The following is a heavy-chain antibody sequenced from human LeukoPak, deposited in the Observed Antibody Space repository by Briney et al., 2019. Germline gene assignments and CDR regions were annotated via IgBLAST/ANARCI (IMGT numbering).Heavy chain of an antibody. CDR2: INPNSGGT. D-gene: IGHD3-10*01. J-gene: IGHJ6*03. Sequence: ASVKVSCKASGYTFTGYYMHWVRQAPGQGLEWMGWINPNSGGTNYAQKFQGRVTMTRDTSISTAYMELSRPRSDDTAVYYCARDSSCHYYYYYYMDVWGKGTTVTVSS. CDR1: GYTFTGYY. CDR3: ARDSSCHYYYYYYMDV. V-gene: IGHV1-2*02.